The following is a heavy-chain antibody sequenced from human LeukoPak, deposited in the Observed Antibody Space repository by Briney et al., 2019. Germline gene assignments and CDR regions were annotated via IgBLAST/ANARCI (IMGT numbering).Heavy chain of an antibody. CDR2: MYYSGTT. J-gene: IGHJ5*02. Sequence: SETLSLTCTVSGGSISSSSYYWGWIRQPPGKGLEWIGSMYYSGTTHYSPSLESRVTISVDTSKNQFSLKLASVTAADTAIYYCAKGAGGFSYYNWFDPWGQGTLVTVSS. CDR1: GGSISSSSYY. V-gene: IGHV4-39*07. D-gene: IGHD5-18*01. CDR3: AKGAGGFSYYNWFDP.